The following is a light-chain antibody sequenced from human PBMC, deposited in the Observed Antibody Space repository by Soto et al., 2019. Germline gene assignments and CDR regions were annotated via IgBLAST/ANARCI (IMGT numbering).Light chain of an antibody. V-gene: IGKV1-27*01. CDR3: QKHNSAPLT. CDR2: AAS. Sequence: DIQMTQSPSFLSASVGDRVTITCRATQVISNSLAWYQQKPGRVPKLLIYAASTLQSGVPSRFSGSGSGTDFTLSISSLQPEDVATYYCQKHNSAPLTFGGGTNVEIK. J-gene: IGKJ4*01. CDR1: QVISNS.